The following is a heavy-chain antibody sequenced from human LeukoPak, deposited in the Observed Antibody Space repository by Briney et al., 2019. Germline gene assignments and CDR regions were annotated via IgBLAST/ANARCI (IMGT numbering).Heavy chain of an antibody. D-gene: IGHD6-19*01. CDR2: INHSGST. Sequence: SETLSLTCAVYGGSFSDYYWIWIRQPPGKGLEWIGEINHSGSTNYNPSLKSRVTMSVDTTKNQFSLWLSSVPAADTPVDYCAAEYNSGWYRGDYWCHGSPVTVAS. V-gene: IGHV4-34*01. J-gene: IGHJ4*01. CDR3: AAEYNSGWYRGDY. CDR1: GGSFSDYY.